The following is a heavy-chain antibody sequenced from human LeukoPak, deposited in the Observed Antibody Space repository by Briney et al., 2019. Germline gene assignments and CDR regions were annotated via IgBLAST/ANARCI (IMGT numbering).Heavy chain of an antibody. CDR2: VNPNSGNT. D-gene: IGHD3-22*01. J-gene: IGHJ4*02. CDR1: GYTFTSYD. Sequence: GASVKVSCTASGYTFTSYDINWVRQATGQGLEWMGWVNPNSGNTGYAQKFQGRVTMTRDTSISTAYMELSSLTSEDTAVYYCARRSEDYDSSEYPYWGQGTLVTVSS. V-gene: IGHV1-8*01. CDR3: ARRSEDYDSSEYPY.